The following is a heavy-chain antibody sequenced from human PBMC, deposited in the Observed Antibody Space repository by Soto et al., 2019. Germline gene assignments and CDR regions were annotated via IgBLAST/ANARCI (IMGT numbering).Heavy chain of an antibody. D-gene: IGHD3-10*01. CDR3: ATRGGGGGY. CDR1: GFTVSNNY. J-gene: IGHJ4*02. CDR2: IYSGGYT. Sequence: EVQLVESGGGLIQPGGSLRLSCAVSGFTVSNNYMSWVRQAPGKGLEGVSVIYSGGYTAYGDSVKGRFTISRDNSKNTLYLQRRSLGPGDRAGYSRATRGGGGGYWGQGTLVTVSS. V-gene: IGHV3-53*01.